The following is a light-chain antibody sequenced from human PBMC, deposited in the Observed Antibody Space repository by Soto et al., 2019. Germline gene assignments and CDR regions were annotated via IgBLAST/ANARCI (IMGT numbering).Light chain of an antibody. CDR1: QSVDSAF. CDR3: HHYASSLT. CDR2: GAS. J-gene: IGKJ1*01. Sequence: EIVLTQSPGSLSLSLGERATLSCRASQSVDSAFFAWYQQKPGQPPRLLMYGASRRATGIPDRVSGSWSGTDFTLTISRLEPEDFAVYYCHHYASSLTFGQGTKVEI. V-gene: IGKV3-20*01.